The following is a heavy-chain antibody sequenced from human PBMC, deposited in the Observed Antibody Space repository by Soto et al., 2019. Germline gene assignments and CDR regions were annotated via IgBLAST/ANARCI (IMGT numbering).Heavy chain of an antibody. V-gene: IGHV3-30*18. Sequence: QVQLVESGGGVVQPGRSLRLSCAASGFTFSSSGMHWVRQAPGKGLEWVAVTSFDGSSGYYADSVRGRITIARDNSNNTLYLQMTSLRAEHTAVYFCSKSPPAVAGYFDYWGPGTLFTVSS. CDR2: TSFDGSSG. J-gene: IGHJ4*02. CDR1: GFTFSSSG. D-gene: IGHD6-19*01. CDR3: SKSPPAVAGYFDY.